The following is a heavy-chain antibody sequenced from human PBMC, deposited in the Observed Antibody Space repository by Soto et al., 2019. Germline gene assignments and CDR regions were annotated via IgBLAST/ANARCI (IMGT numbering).Heavy chain of an antibody. J-gene: IGHJ6*03. V-gene: IGHV3-64*01. CDR2: ISSNGVGT. D-gene: IGHD6-6*01. CDR1: GCTLSGYA. Sequence: GGSLRLSCAATGCTLSGYAMDWVRQAPGKGLEYVSGISSNGVGTYYANSVQGRFTISRDNSKNTVYLQMGSLRPEDMAVYYCARRARPDFYYMDVWGKGTTVTVSS. CDR3: ARRARPDFYYMDV.